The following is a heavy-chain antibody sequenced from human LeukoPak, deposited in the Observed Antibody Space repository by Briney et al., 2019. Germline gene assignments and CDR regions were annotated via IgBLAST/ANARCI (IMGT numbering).Heavy chain of an antibody. V-gene: IGHV3-21*01. CDR2: ISSSSSYI. D-gene: IGHD6-19*01. CDR1: GSTFSSYS. J-gene: IGHJ3*02. Sequence: GGSLRLSCAASGSTFSSYSMNWVRQAPGKGLEWVSSISSSSSYIYYADSVKGRFTVSRDNAKNSLYLQMNSLRAEDTAVYYCARDRAYSSGWHSDAFDIWGQGTMVTVSS. CDR3: ARDRAYSSGWHSDAFDI.